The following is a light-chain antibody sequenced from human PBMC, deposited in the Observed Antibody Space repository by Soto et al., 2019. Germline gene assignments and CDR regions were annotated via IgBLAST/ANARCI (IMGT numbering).Light chain of an antibody. J-gene: IGKJ1*01. Sequence: DIHMTQSPSTLSASVGDTVTITCRASQSISSWLAWYQQKPGKAPKLLIYKASTLKSGVPSRFSGSGSGTEFTLTISSLQPDDFATYYCQHYNSYSEAFGQGTKVDI. CDR2: KAS. V-gene: IGKV1-5*03. CDR3: QHYNSYSEA. CDR1: QSISSW.